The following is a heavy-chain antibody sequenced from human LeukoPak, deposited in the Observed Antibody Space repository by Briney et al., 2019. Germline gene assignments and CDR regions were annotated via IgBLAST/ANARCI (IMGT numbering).Heavy chain of an antibody. Sequence: GGSLRLSCAASGFTFSNAWMSWVRQAPGRGLEWVGRIKSKTDGGTTDYAAPVKGRFTISRDDSKNTLYLQMNSLKTEDTAVYYCTTDSGATGLGSGDFDYWGQGTLVTVSS. CDR2: IKSKTDGGTT. V-gene: IGHV3-15*01. CDR3: TTDSGATGLGSGDFDY. D-gene: IGHD1-26*01. J-gene: IGHJ4*02. CDR1: GFTFSNAW.